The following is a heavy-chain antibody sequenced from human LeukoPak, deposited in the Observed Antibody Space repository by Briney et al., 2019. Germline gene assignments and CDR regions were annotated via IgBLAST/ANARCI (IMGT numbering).Heavy chain of an antibody. Sequence: SETLSLTCAVYGGSFSGYCWSWIRQPPGKGLEWIGEINHSGSTNYNPSLKSRVTISVDTSKNQFSLKLSSVTAADTAVYYCARGYSYGQRFDYWGQGTLVTVSS. CDR1: GGSFSGYC. CDR3: ARGYSYGQRFDY. D-gene: IGHD5-18*01. CDR2: INHSGST. V-gene: IGHV4-34*01. J-gene: IGHJ4*02.